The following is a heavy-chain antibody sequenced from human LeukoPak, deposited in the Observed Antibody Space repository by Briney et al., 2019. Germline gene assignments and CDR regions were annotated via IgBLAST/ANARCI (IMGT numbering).Heavy chain of an antibody. CDR2: ISYDGSNK. Sequence: GGSLRLSCAASGFTFSSYGMHWVRQAPGKGLEWVAVISYDGSNKYYADSVKGRFTISRDNSKNTLYLQMNSLRAEDTAVYYCARDGEDDYGDYDVGLVFDYWGQGTLVTVSS. V-gene: IGHV3-30*03. J-gene: IGHJ4*02. CDR3: ARDGEDDYGDYDVGLVFDY. D-gene: IGHD4-17*01. CDR1: GFTFSSYG.